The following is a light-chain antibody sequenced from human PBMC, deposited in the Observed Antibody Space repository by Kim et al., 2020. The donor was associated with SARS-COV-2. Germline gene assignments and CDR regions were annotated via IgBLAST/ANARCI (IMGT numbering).Light chain of an antibody. CDR2: DAS. CDR1: QSVSSY. CDR3: QQRSNYA. V-gene: IGKV3-11*01. J-gene: IGKJ2*01. Sequence: LSLSPGERATLSCRASQSVSSYLAWYQQKPGQAPRLLIYDASNRATGIPARFSGSGSGTDFTLTISSLEPEDFAVYFCQQRSNYAFGQGTKLEI.